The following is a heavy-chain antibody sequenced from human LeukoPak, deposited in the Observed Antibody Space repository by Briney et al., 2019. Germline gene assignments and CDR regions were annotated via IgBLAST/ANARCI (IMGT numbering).Heavy chain of an antibody. CDR3: ARDGVSYYYDSSGGYYFDY. V-gene: IGHV3-48*03. CDR1: GFTFSSYE. D-gene: IGHD3-22*01. CDR2: ISSSGSTI. Sequence: PGGSLRLPCAASGFTFSSYEMNWVRQAPGKGLEWVSYISSSGSTIYYADSVKGRFTISRDNAKNSLYLQMNSLRAEDTAVYYCARDGVSYYYDSSGGYYFDYWGQGTLVTVSS. J-gene: IGHJ4*02.